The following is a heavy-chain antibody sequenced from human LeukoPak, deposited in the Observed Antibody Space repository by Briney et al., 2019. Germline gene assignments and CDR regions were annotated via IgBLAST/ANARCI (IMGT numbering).Heavy chain of an antibody. V-gene: IGHV3-23*01. D-gene: IGHD3-9*01. Sequence: RPWGSLRLSCLSSGFTFYKSAITGVRHAPAPGLDWVAAISGRGDFTYYADSVTGRFTISRDNSRNILYLRMSSLRADDTAVYYCARREAEETGAIDYWGQGTLVTVSS. CDR3: ARREAEETGAIDY. CDR2: ISGRGDFT. CDR1: GFTFYKSA. J-gene: IGHJ4*02.